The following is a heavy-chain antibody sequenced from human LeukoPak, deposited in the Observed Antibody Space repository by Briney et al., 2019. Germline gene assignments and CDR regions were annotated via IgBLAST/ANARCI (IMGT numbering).Heavy chain of an antibody. Sequence: SETLSLTCAASGGSISSGGYSWSWIRQPPGMDLEWIGDIYHSGTTYYNPSLKSRVTISVDRSKNQFSLKLSSVTAADTAVYYCARSDILTGWDVWGQGTTVTVSS. D-gene: IGHD3-9*01. V-gene: IGHV4-30-2*01. CDR2: IYHSGTT. CDR3: ARSDILTGWDV. J-gene: IGHJ6*02. CDR1: GGSISSGGYS.